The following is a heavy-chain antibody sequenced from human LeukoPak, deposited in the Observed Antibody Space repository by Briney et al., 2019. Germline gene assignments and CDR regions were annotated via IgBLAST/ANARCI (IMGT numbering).Heavy chain of an antibody. D-gene: IGHD6-19*01. Sequence: PGGSLRLSCAASGFTFSSYGMHWVRQAPGKGLEWVAFIRYDGSNKYYADSVKGRFTNPRDNSKNTLYLQMNSLRAEDTAVYYCAKDMWQWLGYFDYWGQGTLVTVSS. CDR2: IRYDGSNK. J-gene: IGHJ4*02. V-gene: IGHV3-30*02. CDR1: GFTFSSYG. CDR3: AKDMWQWLGYFDY.